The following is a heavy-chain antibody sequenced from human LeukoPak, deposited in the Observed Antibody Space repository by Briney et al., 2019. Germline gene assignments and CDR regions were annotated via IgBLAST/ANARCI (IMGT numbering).Heavy chain of an antibody. CDR1: GFTFDDYA. Sequence: GGSLRLSCAASGFTFDDYAMHWVRQAPGKGLEWVSGISWNSGSIGYADSVKGRFTISRDNAKNSLYLQMNSLRAEDTAVYYCARDGGDYIRNAFDIWGQGTMVTVSS. CDR2: ISWNSGSI. J-gene: IGHJ3*02. CDR3: ARDGGDYIRNAFDI. V-gene: IGHV3-9*01. D-gene: IGHD4-17*01.